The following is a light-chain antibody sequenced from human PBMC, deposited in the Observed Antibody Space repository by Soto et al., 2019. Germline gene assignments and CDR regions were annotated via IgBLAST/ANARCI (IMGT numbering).Light chain of an antibody. Sequence: EIVMTQSPATLSLSPGERATLSCRASQTIDNTLAWYQRKPGQAPRLLIYDASTRATGVPARFSGSGSGTDFTLTISSLQSEDFEVYYCQHYNYWPYTFGQGTKVDIK. V-gene: IGKV3-15*01. CDR1: QTIDNT. J-gene: IGKJ2*01. CDR2: DAS. CDR3: QHYNYWPYT.